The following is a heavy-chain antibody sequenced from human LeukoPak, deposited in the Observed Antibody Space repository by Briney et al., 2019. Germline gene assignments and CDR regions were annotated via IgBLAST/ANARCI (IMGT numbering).Heavy chain of an antibody. J-gene: IGHJ4*02. D-gene: IGHD6-13*01. V-gene: IGHV4-59*01. CDR1: GGSISSYY. CDR2: IYYSGTT. Sequence: PSETLSLTCTVSGGSISSYYWSWIRQPPGKGLEWIGYIYYSGTTNYDPSLKSRVTIAVDTSKNQFSLKLSSVTAADTAVYYCARGVYIAAAQYGYWGQGTLVTVSS. CDR3: ARGVYIAAAQYGY.